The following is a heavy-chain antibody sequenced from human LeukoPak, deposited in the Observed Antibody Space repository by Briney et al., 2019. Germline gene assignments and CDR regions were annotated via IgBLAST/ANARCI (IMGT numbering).Heavy chain of an antibody. V-gene: IGHV1-2*02. CDR2: INPNSGGT. CDR1: GYTFTDYY. D-gene: IGHD6-19*01. J-gene: IGHJ4*02. CDR3: AREMGSYSSGWYPDY. Sequence: SVKVSCKASGYTFTDYYIHWVRQAPGQGLEWMGWINPNSGGTNYAQNFQGRVTMTRDTSISTAYMEVSRLRSDDTAVYYCAREMGSYSSGWYPDYWGQGTLVTVSS.